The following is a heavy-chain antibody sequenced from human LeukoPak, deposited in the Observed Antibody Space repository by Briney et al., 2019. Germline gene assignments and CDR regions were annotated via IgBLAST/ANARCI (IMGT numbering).Heavy chain of an antibody. D-gene: IGHD2-2*03. CDR2: IYYSGST. CDR3: ARVGYCSSTSCFPAFDI. Sequence: SETLSLTCTVSGGSISSYYWSWIRQPPGKGLEWIGYIYYSGSTNYDPSLKSRVTISVDTSKNQFSLKLSSVTAADTAVYYCARVGYCSSTSCFPAFDIWGQGTMVTVSS. J-gene: IGHJ3*02. CDR1: GGSISSYY. V-gene: IGHV4-59*12.